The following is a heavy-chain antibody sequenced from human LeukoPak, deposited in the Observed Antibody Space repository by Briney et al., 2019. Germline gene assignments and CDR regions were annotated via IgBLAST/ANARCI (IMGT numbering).Heavy chain of an antibody. Sequence: PSETLSLTCTVSGGSISSYYWSWIRQPPGKGLEWIGYIYYSGSTNYNPSLKSRVTISVDTSKSQFSLKLSSVTAADTAVYYCARDPSAYYDSSGYYPSFDYWGQGTLVTVSS. V-gene: IGHV4-59*01. D-gene: IGHD3-22*01. CDR1: GGSISSYY. CDR2: IYYSGST. J-gene: IGHJ4*02. CDR3: ARDPSAYYDSSGYYPSFDY.